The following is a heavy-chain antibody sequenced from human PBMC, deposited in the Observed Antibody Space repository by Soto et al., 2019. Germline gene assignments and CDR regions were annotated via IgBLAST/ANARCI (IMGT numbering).Heavy chain of an antibody. Sequence: QVQLVQSGAEVRKPGSAVRVSCKASGDTFNFYTINWVRQAPGLGLEWMGRVNPIFNMSNYAHKFAGRVTITADKTTTTAYMDLRSLRSDDTAIYYCATSYGSGYRALDYWGQGALVTVSS. J-gene: IGHJ4*02. V-gene: IGHV1-69*02. CDR3: ATSYGSGYRALDY. CDR1: GDTFNFYT. CDR2: VNPIFNMS. D-gene: IGHD3-10*01.